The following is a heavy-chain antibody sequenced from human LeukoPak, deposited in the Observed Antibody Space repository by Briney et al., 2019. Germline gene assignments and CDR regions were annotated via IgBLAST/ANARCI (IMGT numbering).Heavy chain of an antibody. Sequence: SVKVSCKASGGTFSSYAISWVRQAPGQGLEWMGGIIPILGTANYAQKFQGRVTITADKSTSTAYMELSSLRSEDTAVYYCASSNGYSSGWYLPITDYWGQGTLVTVSS. CDR1: GGTFSSYA. J-gene: IGHJ4*02. V-gene: IGHV1-69*10. CDR3: ASSNGYSSGWYLPITDY. CDR2: IIPILGTA. D-gene: IGHD6-19*01.